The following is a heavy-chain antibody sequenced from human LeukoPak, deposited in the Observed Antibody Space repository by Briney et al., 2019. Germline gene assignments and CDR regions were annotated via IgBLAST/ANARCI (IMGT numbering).Heavy chain of an antibody. CDR3: ARAKIRFLEWLLFGGWFDP. CDR2: IYPGDSDT. V-gene: IGHV5-51*01. Sequence: GESLKISCKGSGYSFTSYWIGWVRQMPGKGLEWMGIIYPGDSDTRYSPSFQGQVTISADKSISTAYLQWSSLEASDTAMYYCARAKIRFLEWLLFGGWFDPWGQGTLVTVSS. CDR1: GYSFTSYW. D-gene: IGHD3-3*01. J-gene: IGHJ5*02.